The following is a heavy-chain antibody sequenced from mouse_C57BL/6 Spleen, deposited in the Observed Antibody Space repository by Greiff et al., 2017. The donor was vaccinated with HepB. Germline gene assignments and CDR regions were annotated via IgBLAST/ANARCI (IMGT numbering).Heavy chain of an antibody. V-gene: IGHV7-3*01. CDR2: IRNKATGYTT. J-gene: IGHJ2*01. CDR3: ARSRYGNYFDY. Sequence: DVMLVESGGGLVQPGGSLSLSCAASGFTFTDYYMSWVRQPPGKALEWMGFIRNKATGYTTEYSASVKGRFTISRDNSQSILYLQMNALRAEDSATYYCARSRYGNYFDYWGQGTTLTVSS. CDR1: GFTFTDYY. D-gene: IGHD2-1*01.